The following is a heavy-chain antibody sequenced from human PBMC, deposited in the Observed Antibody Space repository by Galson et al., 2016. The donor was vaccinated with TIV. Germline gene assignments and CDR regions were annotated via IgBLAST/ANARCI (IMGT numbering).Heavy chain of an antibody. CDR3: ARAQVTAARRCYYYYGMDV. V-gene: IGHV1-2*04. J-gene: IGHJ6*02. D-gene: IGHD6-6*01. CDR1: GYTFTGYY. CDR2: INPNSGGT. Sequence: SVKVSCKASGYTFTGYYMHWVRQAPGQGLEWMGWINPNSGGTNYAQKFQGWVTMTRDTSISTAYMELSRLRSDDTAVYYCARAQVTAARRCYYYYGMDVWGQGTTVTVSS.